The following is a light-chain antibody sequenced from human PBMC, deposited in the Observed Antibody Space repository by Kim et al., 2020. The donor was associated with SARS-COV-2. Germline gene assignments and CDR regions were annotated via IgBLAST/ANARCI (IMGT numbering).Light chain of an antibody. Sequence: PGERATLACRASQSINIYVAWYQQKPCRAPRLLIYDSSNRVSGVPARFSGRVSWIDFALTINVLEPDDFAVYYCQQHATCPPVLTFGVGT. J-gene: IGKJ4*01. CDR3: QQHATCPPVLT. CDR1: QSINIY. V-gene: IGKV3-11*01. CDR2: DSS.